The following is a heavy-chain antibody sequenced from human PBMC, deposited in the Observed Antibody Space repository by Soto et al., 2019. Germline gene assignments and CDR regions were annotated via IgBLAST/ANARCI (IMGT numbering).Heavy chain of an antibody. D-gene: IGHD2-21*02. V-gene: IGHV3-48*02. J-gene: IGHJ3*02. CDR3: ARVNIVVVTAILAFDI. CDR1: GFTFSSYS. CDR2: ISSSSSTI. Sequence: GGSLRLSCAASGFTFSSYSMNWVRQAPGKALEWVSYISSSSSTIYYADSVKGRFTISRDNAKNSLYLQMNSLRDEDTAVYYCARVNIVVVTAILAFDIWGQGTMVTVSS.